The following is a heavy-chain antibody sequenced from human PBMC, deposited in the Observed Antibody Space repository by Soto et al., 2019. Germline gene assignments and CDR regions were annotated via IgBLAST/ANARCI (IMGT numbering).Heavy chain of an antibody. CDR2: ITSGGTTI. V-gene: IGHV3-11*01. CDR3: ARFLLGGNSPFDP. D-gene: IGHD2-21*02. Sequence: LRLSCAASGFSFSDYYMTWIRQAPGKGLEWFSYITSGGTTIYYADSVKGRFTISRDNAKNSLYLQMNSLRVEDTAVYYCARFLLGGNSPFDPWGQGTLVTVSS. J-gene: IGHJ5*02. CDR1: GFSFSDYY.